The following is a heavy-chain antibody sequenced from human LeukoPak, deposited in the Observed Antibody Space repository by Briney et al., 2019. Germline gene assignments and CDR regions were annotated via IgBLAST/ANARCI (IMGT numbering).Heavy chain of an antibody. Sequence: GGSLILFCVASGFTLSSYSMNWVRQAPGKGLEWVSSISSSRSYIYYADSVKGRFTISRDNAKNSLYLQMNSLRAEDTAVYYCARDAFDIWGQATIVTVSS. J-gene: IGHJ3*02. CDR1: GFTLSSYS. CDR2: ISSSRSYI. V-gene: IGHV3-21*01. CDR3: ARDAFDI.